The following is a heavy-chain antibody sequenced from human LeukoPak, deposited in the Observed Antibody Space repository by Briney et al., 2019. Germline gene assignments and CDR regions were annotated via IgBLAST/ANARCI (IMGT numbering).Heavy chain of an antibody. D-gene: IGHD2-2*01. J-gene: IGHJ5*02. CDR2: IYYSGST. Sequence: SETLSLTCTVSGGSISSYYWSWIRQPPGKGLEWIGYIYYSGSTNYNPSLKSRVTISVDTSKNQFSLKLSSVAAADTAVYYCARDHSGYCSSTSCRHNWSDPWGQGTLVTVSS. CDR1: GGSISSYY. CDR3: ARDHSGYCSSTSCRHNWSDP. V-gene: IGHV4-59*01.